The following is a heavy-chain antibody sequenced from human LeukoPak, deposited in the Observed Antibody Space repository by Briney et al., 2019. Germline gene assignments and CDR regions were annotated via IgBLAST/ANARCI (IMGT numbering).Heavy chain of an antibody. V-gene: IGHV3-7*01. Sequence: GGSLRPSCAASGFTFSSYWMSWVRQAPGKGLEWVANIKQDGSEKYYVDSVKGRFTISRDNAKNSLYLQMNSLRAEDTAVYYCARPSRGAAAAAYPDYWGQGTLVTVSS. D-gene: IGHD6-13*01. CDR1: GFTFSSYW. CDR2: IKQDGSEK. J-gene: IGHJ4*02. CDR3: ARPSRGAAAAAYPDY.